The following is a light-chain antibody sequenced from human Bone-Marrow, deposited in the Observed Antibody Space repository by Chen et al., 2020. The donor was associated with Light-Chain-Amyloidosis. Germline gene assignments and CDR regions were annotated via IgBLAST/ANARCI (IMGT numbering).Light chain of an antibody. J-gene: IGLJ3*02. CDR2: EDD. CDR1: SGSIATNY. CDR3: QSYQGSSQGV. Sequence: NFMLTQPHSVSESPGKTVIISCTRSSGSIATNYVQWYQQRPGSSPTTVIYEDDQRPSGVPVRFSDSIDRSSNSASLTISGLKTEDEADYYCQSYQGSSQGVFGGGTKLTVL. V-gene: IGLV6-57*01.